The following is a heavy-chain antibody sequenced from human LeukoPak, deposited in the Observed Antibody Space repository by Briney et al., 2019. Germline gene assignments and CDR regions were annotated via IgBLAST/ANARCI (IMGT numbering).Heavy chain of an antibody. D-gene: IGHD6-13*01. CDR3: ARGAADLDY. Sequence: GGSLRLSCAASGFTFSDYYMNWVRQAPGKGLEWISSISSSATYMYYADSVKGRFTISRDNAKNSLYLQMSNLRAEDTAIYYCARGAADLDYWGQGAQVTVSS. J-gene: IGHJ4*02. CDR2: ISSSATYM. CDR1: GFTFSDYY. V-gene: IGHV3-69-1*01.